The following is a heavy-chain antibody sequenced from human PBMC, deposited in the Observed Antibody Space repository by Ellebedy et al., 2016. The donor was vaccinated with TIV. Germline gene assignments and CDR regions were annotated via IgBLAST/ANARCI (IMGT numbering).Heavy chain of an antibody. Sequence: ASVKVSCXASGYTFTGYYMQWVRQAPGQGLEWMGWINPNSGGTNYAQKFQGRVTMTRDTSISTAYMELRSLRSDDTAVYYCARGYYDFWSGYYWFNPWGQGTLVTVSS. V-gene: IGHV1-2*02. D-gene: IGHD3-3*01. J-gene: IGHJ5*02. CDR2: INPNSGGT. CDR1: GYTFTGYY. CDR3: ARGYYDFWSGYYWFNP.